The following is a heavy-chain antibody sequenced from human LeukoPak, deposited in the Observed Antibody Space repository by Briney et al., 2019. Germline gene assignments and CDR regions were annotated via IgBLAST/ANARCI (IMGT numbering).Heavy chain of an antibody. CDR2: INPNSGGT. CDR1: GYTFTGYY. V-gene: IGHV1-2*02. Sequence: GASVKVSCKGSGYTFTGYYMHWVRQAPGQGVEWMGWINPNSGGTNYAQKFQGRVTMTRDTSISTAYMELSRLRSDDTAVYYCARDSEFFAARPFWWGQGTLVTVSS. D-gene: IGHD6-6*01. J-gene: IGHJ4*02. CDR3: ARDSEFFAARPFW.